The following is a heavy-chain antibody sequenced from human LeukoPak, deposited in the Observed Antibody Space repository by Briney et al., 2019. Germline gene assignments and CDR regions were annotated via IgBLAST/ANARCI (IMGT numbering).Heavy chain of an antibody. Sequence: GGSLRLSCADSGFTFSSYWMSWVRQAPGKGLEWVANIKQDGSEKYYADSVKGRFTISRDNSKNTLYLQMNSLRAEDTAVYYCAKDKSVADAFDIWGQGTMVTVSS. CDR2: IKQDGSEK. D-gene: IGHD6-19*01. CDR3: AKDKSVADAFDI. CDR1: GFTFSSYW. J-gene: IGHJ3*02. V-gene: IGHV3-7*01.